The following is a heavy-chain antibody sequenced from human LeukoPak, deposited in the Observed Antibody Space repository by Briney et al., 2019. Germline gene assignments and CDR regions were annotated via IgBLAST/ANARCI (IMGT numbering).Heavy chain of an antibody. CDR2: IYSGGST. D-gene: IGHD1-1*01. J-gene: IGHJ4*02. V-gene: IGHV3-53*01. Sequence: GGSLRLSCAASGFTFSSYSMNWVRQAPGKGLEWVSVIYSGGSTYYADSVKGRFTISRDNSKNTLYLQMNSLRAEDTAVYYCARTGNPATGDYWGQGTLVTVSS. CDR3: ARTGNPATGDY. CDR1: GFTFSSYS.